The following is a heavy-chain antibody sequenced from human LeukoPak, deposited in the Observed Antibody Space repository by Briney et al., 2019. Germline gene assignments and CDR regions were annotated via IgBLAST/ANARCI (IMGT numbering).Heavy chain of an antibody. Sequence: GASVKVSCKASGYTFTSYAMHWVRQAPGQRLEWMGWINAGNGNTKYSQKFQGRVTITRDTSASTAYMELSSLRSEDTAVYYCAREQGLAAAGLDYWGQGTLVTVSS. D-gene: IGHD6-13*01. J-gene: IGHJ4*02. CDR3: AREQGLAAAGLDY. CDR2: INAGNGNT. CDR1: GYTFTSYA. V-gene: IGHV1-3*01.